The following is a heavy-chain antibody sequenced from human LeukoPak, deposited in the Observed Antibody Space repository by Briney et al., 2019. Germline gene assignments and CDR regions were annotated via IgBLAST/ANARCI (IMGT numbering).Heavy chain of an antibody. CDR2: IHRGGNT. J-gene: IGHJ4*02. D-gene: IGHD3-10*01. CDR1: GFTVSGNY. Sequence: GGSLRLSCAASGFTVSGNYMSWVRQAPGKGLEWLSVIHRGGNTYYADSVKGRFTISRDSSKNTVFLQMNSLRAEDTAVYYCAKDLRYYGSGSSLDYWGQGTLVTVSS. V-gene: IGHV3-66*01. CDR3: AKDLRYYGSGSSLDY.